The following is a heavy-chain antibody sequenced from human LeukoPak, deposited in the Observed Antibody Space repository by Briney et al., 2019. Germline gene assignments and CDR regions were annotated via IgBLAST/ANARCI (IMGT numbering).Heavy chain of an antibody. V-gene: IGHV3-74*01. Sequence: PGGSLRLSCAVSGFRFSNSWMYWVRHGPGKEPVWVSRMKTDGTRIKYADSVKGRFTISRDNAKNTLFLQMSSLRVEDTAVYYCARGADHGGSYYPDWGQGTRVTVSS. CDR2: MKTDGTRI. D-gene: IGHD3-10*01. CDR1: GFRFSNSW. CDR3: ARGADHGGSYYPD. J-gene: IGHJ4*02.